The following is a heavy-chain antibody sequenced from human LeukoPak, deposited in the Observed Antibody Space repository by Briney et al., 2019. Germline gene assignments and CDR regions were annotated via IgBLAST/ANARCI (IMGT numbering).Heavy chain of an antibody. CDR3: ARGGHIAAAGTGYYYMDV. J-gene: IGHJ6*03. CDR2: IKQDGSEK. Sequence: EGSLRLSCAASGFTFSSYWMSWVRQAPGKGLEWVANIKQDGSEKYYVDSVKGRFSISRDNAKNSLYLQMNNLRAEDTAVYYCARGGHIAAAGTGYYYMDVWGKGTTVTVSS. V-gene: IGHV3-7*01. D-gene: IGHD6-13*01. CDR1: GFTFSSYW.